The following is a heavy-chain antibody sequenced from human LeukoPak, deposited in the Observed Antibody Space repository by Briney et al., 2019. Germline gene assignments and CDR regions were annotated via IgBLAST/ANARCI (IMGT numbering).Heavy chain of an antibody. CDR1: RFTVSSYA. V-gene: IGHV3-23*01. J-gene: IGHJ4*02. D-gene: IGHD4-17*01. CDR3: AKDDDGHHHGVDH. CDR2: IGYSAGDT. Sequence: PGGSLRLSCAASRFTVSSYAMTWVRQAPGKGLEWVSAIGYSAGDTYYADSVKGRFTISRDNSMNTLYLQMSSLRADDTALYYCAKDDDGHHHGVDHWGQGTLVTVSS.